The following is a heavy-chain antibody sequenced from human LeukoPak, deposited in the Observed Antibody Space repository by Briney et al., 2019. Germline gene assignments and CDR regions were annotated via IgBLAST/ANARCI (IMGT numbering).Heavy chain of an antibody. CDR2: ISGSGGST. D-gene: IGHD3-3*01. CDR1: GFTFSSYA. V-gene: IGHV3-23*01. CDR3: AKDSNYDFWSGEQFDP. Sequence: GGSLRLSCAASGFTFSSYAMSWVRQAPGKGLEWVSAISGSGGSTYYADSVKGRFTISRDNSKSTLYLQMNSLRAEDTAVYYCAKDSNYDFWSGEQFDPWGQGTLVTVSS. J-gene: IGHJ5*02.